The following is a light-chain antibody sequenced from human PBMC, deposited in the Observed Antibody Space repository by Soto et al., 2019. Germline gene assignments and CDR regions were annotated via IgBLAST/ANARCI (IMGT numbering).Light chain of an antibody. CDR3: QQYGSYWT. V-gene: IGKV3-20*01. Sequence: EIVLTQSPGTLSLSPGERATLSCRASQSVSSSYLAWYQQKPGQAPRLLIYRASSRATGISDRFSGSGSGTDFTLTISRLEPEDFAVYYCQQYGSYWTFGHGTKLDIK. CDR2: RAS. CDR1: QSVSSSY. J-gene: IGKJ1*01.